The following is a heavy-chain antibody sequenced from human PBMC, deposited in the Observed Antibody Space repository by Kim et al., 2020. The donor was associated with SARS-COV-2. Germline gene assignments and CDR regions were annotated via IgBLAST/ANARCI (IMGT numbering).Heavy chain of an antibody. V-gene: IGHV3-33*05. D-gene: IGHD2-2*01. CDR1: GFTFSSYG. CDR2: ISYDGSNK. CDR3: ARDAVDCSSTSCYSGWTYYYYGMDV. J-gene: IGHJ6*02. Sequence: LSLTCAASGFTFSSYGMHWVRQAPGKGLEWVAVISYDGSNKYYADSVKGRFTISRDNSKNTLYLQMNSLRAEDTAVYYCARDAVDCSSTSCYSGWTYYYYGMDVWGQGTTVTVSS.